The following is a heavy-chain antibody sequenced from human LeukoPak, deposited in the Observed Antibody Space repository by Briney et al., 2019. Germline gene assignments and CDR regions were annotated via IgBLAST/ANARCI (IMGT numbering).Heavy chain of an antibody. CDR2: MFHSGST. CDR3: ARLGDSSNYYPYAFDV. V-gene: IGHV4-38-2*01. Sequence: SETLSLTCAVSGYSISRGYYWGWIRQPPGKGLEWIGSMFHSGSTYHNPSLKSRVTMSITTSKNQFSLKLTSVTAADTAIYYCARLGDSSNYYPYAFDVWGQGTMVTVSS. D-gene: IGHD3-22*01. J-gene: IGHJ3*01. CDR1: GYSISRGYY.